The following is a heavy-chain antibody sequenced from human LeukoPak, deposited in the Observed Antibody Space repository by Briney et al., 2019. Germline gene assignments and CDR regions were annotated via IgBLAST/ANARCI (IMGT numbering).Heavy chain of an antibody. CDR3: ARGALGAHPVDY. Sequence: SETLSLTCTVSGDSISSSFWNWIRQPPGQRLEWIGNIYYSGSTNYNPALKSRVTFSVDTTKNQASLTLSSAPAADTAVYYCARGALGAHPVDYWGQGALVIVSS. J-gene: IGHJ4*02. CDR1: GDSISSSF. D-gene: IGHD1-26*01. V-gene: IGHV4-59*01. CDR2: IYYSGST.